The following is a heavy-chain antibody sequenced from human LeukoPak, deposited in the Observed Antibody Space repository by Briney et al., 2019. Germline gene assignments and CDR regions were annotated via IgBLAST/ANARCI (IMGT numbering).Heavy chain of an antibody. D-gene: IGHD3-10*01. J-gene: IGHJ2*01. CDR2: INWNGGST. V-gene: IGHV3-20*04. Sequence: GGSLRLSCAASGFTFDDYGMSWVRQAPGKGLEWVSGINWNGGSTGYADSVKGRFTISRDNAKNSLYLQMNSLRAEDTALYYCARDQLTMVRGVIITYWYFDLWGRGTLVTVSS. CDR3: ARDQLTMVRGVIITYWYFDL. CDR1: GFTFDDYG.